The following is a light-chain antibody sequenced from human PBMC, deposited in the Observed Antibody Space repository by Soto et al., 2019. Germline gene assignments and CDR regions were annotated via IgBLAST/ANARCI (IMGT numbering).Light chain of an antibody. CDR1: QSINNRY. CDR3: QQFGSSPGCT. V-gene: IGKV3-20*01. Sequence: EIVLTQSPGTLSLSPGERATLSCRASQSINNRYLAWYQQKPGQAPRLLIYAASSRATGIPDRFSGSGSGTDFTLTISRLAPEDFAVYYCQQFGSSPGCTFGPGTKVDIK. CDR2: AAS. J-gene: IGKJ3*01.